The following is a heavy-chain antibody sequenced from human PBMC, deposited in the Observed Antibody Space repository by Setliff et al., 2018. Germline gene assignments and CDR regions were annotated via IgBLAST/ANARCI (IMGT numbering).Heavy chain of an antibody. J-gene: IGHJ3*01. CDR3: VHNANFIGTFNT. CDR1: GLRFSDAW. CDR2: IKSYGSGGTI. V-gene: IGHV3-15*01. Sequence: GGSLRLSCAVSGLRFSDAWVSWVRQAPGKGLEWAGRIKSYGSGGTIDYAAPVEGRFTISRDDSKNTVYLQMSSLKIEDTAVYYCVHNANFIGTFNTWGQGTMVTVSS. D-gene: IGHD2-8*01.